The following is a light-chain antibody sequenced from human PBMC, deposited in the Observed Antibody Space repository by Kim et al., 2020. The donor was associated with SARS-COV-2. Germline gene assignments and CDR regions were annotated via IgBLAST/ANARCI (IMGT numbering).Light chain of an antibody. CDR2: ETS. V-gene: IGKV3-20*01. CDR3: QQYETSPPK. Sequence: SPGERATLSCRASQSVDSPSLAWYQQKPGQAPRLLIFETSVRATGSPDRFSGSGSGTDFSLTISRLEPEDFALYYCQQYETSPPKFGQGTKVDIK. CDR1: QSVDSPS. J-gene: IGKJ1*01.